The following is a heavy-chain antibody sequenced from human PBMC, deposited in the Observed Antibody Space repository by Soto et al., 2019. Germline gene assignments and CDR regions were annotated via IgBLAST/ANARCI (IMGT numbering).Heavy chain of an antibody. V-gene: IGHV3-9*01. CDR1: GFTFDDYA. CDR3: AKSGTDSSGWYGNWFDP. Sequence: LRLSCAASGFTFDDYAMHWVRQAPGKGLEWVSGISWNSGSIGYADSVKGRFTISRDNAKNSLYLQMNSLRAEDTALYYCAKSGTDSSGWYGNWFDPWGQGTLVTVSS. J-gene: IGHJ5*02. D-gene: IGHD6-19*01. CDR2: ISWNSGSI.